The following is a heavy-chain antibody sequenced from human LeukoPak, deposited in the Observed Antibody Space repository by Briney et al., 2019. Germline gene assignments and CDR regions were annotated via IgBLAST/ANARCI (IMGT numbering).Heavy chain of an antibody. J-gene: IGHJ4*02. CDR1: GGSISSYY. Sequence: PSETLSLTCTVSGGSISSYYWSWIRQPPGKGLEWIAYIYYSGSTNYNPSLKSRVTISVDTSKNQFSLKLSSVTAADTAMYYCARYVWGSYPTFEDYWGQGTLVTVSS. D-gene: IGHD3-16*02. V-gene: IGHV4-59*01. CDR2: IYYSGST. CDR3: ARYVWGSYPTFEDY.